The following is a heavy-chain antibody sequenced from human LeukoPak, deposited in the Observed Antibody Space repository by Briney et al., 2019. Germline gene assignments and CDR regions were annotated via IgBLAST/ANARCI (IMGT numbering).Heavy chain of an antibody. CDR3: AGVKWGRTGYALGAFDF. D-gene: IGHD5-12*01. V-gene: IGHV4-38-2*01. CDR1: SYSISSGYY. J-gene: IGHJ4*02. CDR2: IFYSGRA. Sequence: SETLSLTCAVSSYSISSGYYWDWIRQPPGKGLEWIGTIFYSGRAYYNPSLKSRVTMSVDTSKNHFSLRLTSVAAADTAGYFFAGVKWGRTGYALGAFDFWGQGTLVTVSS.